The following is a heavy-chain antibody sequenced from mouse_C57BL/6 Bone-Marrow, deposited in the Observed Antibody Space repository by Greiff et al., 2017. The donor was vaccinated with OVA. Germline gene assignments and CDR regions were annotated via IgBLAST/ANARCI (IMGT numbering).Heavy chain of an antibody. CDR2: ILPGRGST. J-gene: IGHJ4*01. V-gene: IGHV1-9*01. D-gene: IGHD1-1*01. Sequence: QVQLQQSGAELMKPGASVKLSCTATGYTFTGYWIEWVKQRPGHGLEWIGEILPGRGSTNYTETFKGKATFTADTSSNTAYMQLSSLTTEDSAIYYCSLIGGAMDYWGQGTSVTVSS. CDR1: GYTFTGYW. CDR3: SLIGGAMDY.